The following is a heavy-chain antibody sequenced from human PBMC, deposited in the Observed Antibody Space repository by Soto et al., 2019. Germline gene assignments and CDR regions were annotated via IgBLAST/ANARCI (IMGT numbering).Heavy chain of an antibody. CDR1: XXXFTSYA. CDR3: ARXXXGPXGPGDY. CDR2: INAGNGNT. V-gene: IGHV1-3*01. J-gene: IGHJ4*02. Sequence: QVQLVQSGAEVKKPGASVKVSCKXSXXXFTSYAMXXXRQAXGQRLEWMGWINAGNGNTKYSQKFQGRVTITRDTSASTAYMELSSLRSEDTAVYXXARXXXGPXGPGDYWGQGTLVTVSS.